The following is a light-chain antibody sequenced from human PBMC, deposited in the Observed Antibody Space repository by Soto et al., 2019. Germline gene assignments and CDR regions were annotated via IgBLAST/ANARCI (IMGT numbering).Light chain of an antibody. Sequence: EVVLTQTPGTLSLSPGERATLSCRASQSVSSNYLSWYQQKAGQAPRLLISGASTRATGIPDRFSGSGSGTDFTLAISRLEPEDFAVYYCQQYGSSSWTFGQGTRVKIK. V-gene: IGKV3-20*01. J-gene: IGKJ1*01. CDR1: QSVSSNY. CDR2: GAS. CDR3: QQYGSSSWT.